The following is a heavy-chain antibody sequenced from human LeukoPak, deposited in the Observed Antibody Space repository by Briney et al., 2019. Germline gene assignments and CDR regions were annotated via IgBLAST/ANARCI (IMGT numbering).Heavy chain of an antibody. D-gene: IGHD1-26*01. CDR2: INPNSGGT. Sequence: GASVKVSCKASGYTFTGYYMHWVRQAPGQGLEWMGWINPNSGGTNYAQKFQGRVTMTRDTSISTAYMELSRLRSDDTAVYYCARILGGSNYYYYYGMDVWGQGTTVTVSS. V-gene: IGHV1-2*02. CDR3: ARILGGSNYYYYYGMDV. CDR1: GYTFTGYY. J-gene: IGHJ6*02.